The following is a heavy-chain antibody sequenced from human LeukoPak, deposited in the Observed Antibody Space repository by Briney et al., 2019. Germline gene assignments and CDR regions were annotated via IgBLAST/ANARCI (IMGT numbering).Heavy chain of an antibody. J-gene: IGHJ3*02. CDR3: ARRFEQLLWFGESGDAFDI. V-gene: IGHV3-33*01. D-gene: IGHD3-10*01. Sequence: GGSLRLSCAASGFTFSSYGMHWVRQAPGKGLEWVAVIWYDGSNKYYADSVKGRFTISRDNSKNTLYLQMNSLRAEDTAVYYCARRFEQLLWFGESGDAFDIWGQGTMVTVSS. CDR2: IWYDGSNK. CDR1: GFTFSSYG.